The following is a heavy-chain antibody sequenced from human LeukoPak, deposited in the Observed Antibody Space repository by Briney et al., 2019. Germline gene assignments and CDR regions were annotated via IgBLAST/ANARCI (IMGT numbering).Heavy chain of an antibody. CDR2: ISAYSGNR. J-gene: IGHJ4*02. V-gene: IGHV1-18*01. Sequence: ASVKVSYKASGYTFTRYGISWVRQAPGQGLEGMGWISAYSGNRNYAQKLQGRVTMTTDTSTSTAYMELRSLRSDDTAVYYCARVEAYCTRTSCHDYWGQGTLVTVSS. D-gene: IGHD2-2*01. CDR3: ARVEAYCTRTSCHDY. CDR1: GYTFTRYG.